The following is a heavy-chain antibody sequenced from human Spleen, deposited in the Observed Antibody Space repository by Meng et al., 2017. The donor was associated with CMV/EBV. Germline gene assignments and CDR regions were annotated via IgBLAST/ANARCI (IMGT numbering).Heavy chain of an antibody. D-gene: IGHD1-26*01. CDR1: GFIFSDYY. CDR2: ISSSGSTI. J-gene: IGHJ4*02. CDR3: ARAYRAIDY. Sequence: GESLKISCAASGFIFSDYYMSWIRQAPGKGLEWVSYISSSGSTIYYADSVKGRFTISRDNAKNSLYVQMNSLRGEDTAVYYCARAYRAIDYWGQGTLVTVSS. V-gene: IGHV3-11*01.